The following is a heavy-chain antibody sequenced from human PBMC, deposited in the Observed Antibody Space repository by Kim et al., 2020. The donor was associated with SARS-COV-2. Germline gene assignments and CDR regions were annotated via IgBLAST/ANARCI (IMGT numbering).Heavy chain of an antibody. V-gene: IGHV4-59*12. CDR1: GGSISSYY. CDR3: ARARITMIVVDAFDI. CDR2: IYYSGST. Sequence: SETLSLTCTVSGGSISSYYWSWIRQPPGKGLEWIGYIYYSGSTYYNPSLKSRVTISVDTSKNQFSLKLSSVTAADTAVYYCARARITMIVVDAFDIWGQGTMVTVSS. J-gene: IGHJ3*02. D-gene: IGHD3-22*01.